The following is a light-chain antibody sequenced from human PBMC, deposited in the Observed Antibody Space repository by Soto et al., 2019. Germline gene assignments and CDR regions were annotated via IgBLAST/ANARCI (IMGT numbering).Light chain of an antibody. Sequence: DLQMTQSPSSLSASVGDRVTITCRASQSITTYLNWYQQKPGKAPKLLIYATSSLQSGVPSRFSGSGSGTDFTLTISRLQPEDFATYYCQQSYSIFLTFGQGTKVEVK. CDR3: QQSYSIFLT. V-gene: IGKV1-39*01. J-gene: IGKJ1*01. CDR2: ATS. CDR1: QSITTY.